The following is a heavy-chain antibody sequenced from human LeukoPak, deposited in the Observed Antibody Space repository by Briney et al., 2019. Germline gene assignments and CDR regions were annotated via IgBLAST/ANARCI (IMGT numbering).Heavy chain of an antibody. Sequence: PGGSLRLSCAASGFTFSSYAMSWVRQAPGKRLEWVSCLTGNGVSKFYADSVRGRFTISRDNSKNTLYLQMNSLRAEDTAIYHCAKFVTGGGYYGHDPFDIWGQGTMVTVSS. CDR2: LTGNGVSK. CDR1: GFTFSSYA. CDR3: AKFVTGGGYYGHDPFDI. J-gene: IGHJ3*02. D-gene: IGHD2-21*01. V-gene: IGHV3-23*01.